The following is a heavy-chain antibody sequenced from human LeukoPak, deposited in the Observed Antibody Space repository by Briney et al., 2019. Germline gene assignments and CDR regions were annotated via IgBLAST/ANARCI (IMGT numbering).Heavy chain of an antibody. CDR1: GFTFSSYW. J-gene: IGHJ4*02. D-gene: IGHD3-22*01. CDR3: AKDLVRITMIVVVITPFDY. V-gene: IGHV3-23*01. Sequence: GGSLRLSCAASGFTFSSYWMHWVRQAPGKGLEWVSAISGSGGSTYYADSVKGRFTISRDNSKNTLYLQMNSLRAEDTAVYYCAKDLVRITMIVVVITPFDYWGQGTLVTVSS. CDR2: ISGSGGST.